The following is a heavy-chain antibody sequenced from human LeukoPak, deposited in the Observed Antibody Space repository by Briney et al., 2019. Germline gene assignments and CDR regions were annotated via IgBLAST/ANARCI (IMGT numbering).Heavy chain of an antibody. J-gene: IGHJ6*03. CDR3: ARGRDHSSSWGDYYYYMDV. Sequence: PVASVKVSCKASGGTFSSYAISWVRQAPGQGLEWMGGIIPIFGTANYAQKFQGRVTITTGESTSTAYMELSSLRSEDTAVYYCARGRDHSSSWGDYYYYMDVWGQGTTVTVSS. D-gene: IGHD6-13*01. CDR1: GGTFSSYA. V-gene: IGHV1-69*05. CDR2: IIPIFGTA.